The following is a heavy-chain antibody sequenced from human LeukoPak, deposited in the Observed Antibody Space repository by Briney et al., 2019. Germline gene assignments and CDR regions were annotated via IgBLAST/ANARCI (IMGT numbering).Heavy chain of an antibody. J-gene: IGHJ4*02. Sequence: SVKVSRKASGGTFSSYAISWVRQAPGQGLEWMGGIIPIFGTANYAQKFQGRVTITADESTSTAYMELSSLRSEDTAVYYCARGRLRELEGDFDYWGQGTLVTVSS. CDR2: IIPIFGTA. D-gene: IGHD1-26*01. CDR3: ARGRLRELEGDFDY. CDR1: GGTFSSYA. V-gene: IGHV1-69*13.